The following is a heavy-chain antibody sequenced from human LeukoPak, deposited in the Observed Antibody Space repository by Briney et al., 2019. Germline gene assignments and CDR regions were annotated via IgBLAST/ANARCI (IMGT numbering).Heavy chain of an antibody. Sequence: ASVKVSCKASGYTFTSYGISWVRQAPGQGLEWMGWISAYNGNTNYAQKLQGRVTTTTDTSTSTAYMELRSLRSDDTAVYYCARDEFPYDSSGYYDYWGQGTLVTVSS. CDR3: ARDEFPYDSSGYYDY. J-gene: IGHJ4*02. CDR1: GYTFTSYG. V-gene: IGHV1-18*01. D-gene: IGHD3-22*01. CDR2: ISAYNGNT.